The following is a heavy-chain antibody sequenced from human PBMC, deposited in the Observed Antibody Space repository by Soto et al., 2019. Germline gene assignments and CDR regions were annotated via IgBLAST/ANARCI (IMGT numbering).Heavy chain of an antibody. CDR3: SRGDATKIVVTTYYGIDV. CDR1: GGTLRNYG. D-gene: IGHD4-17*01. J-gene: IGHJ6*02. CDR2: IIPVFGTA. V-gene: IGHV1-69*01. Sequence: QVQLVQSGAEVKKPGSSVRVSCKASGGTLRNYGISWVRQAPGQGLEWMGGIIPVFGTANYAQKFQGRVTITAEESTSTVYMDVTSLRSEDTAVYYCSRGDATKIVVTTYYGIDVWGQGTTVTVSS.